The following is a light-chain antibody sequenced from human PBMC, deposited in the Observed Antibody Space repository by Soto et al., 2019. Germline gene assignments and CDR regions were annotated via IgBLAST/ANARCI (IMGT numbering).Light chain of an antibody. Sequence: DIQMTQSPSSLSASVGDRVTITCRASQSMSRYLNWYQQKPGKAPKLLIYAASSLQSGVPSRFSGSGSGTDFTLTISSLQPEDFATYYCQQSYSTLTFGGGTKVEIK. V-gene: IGKV1-39*01. J-gene: IGKJ4*01. CDR1: QSMSRY. CDR3: QQSYSTLT. CDR2: AAS.